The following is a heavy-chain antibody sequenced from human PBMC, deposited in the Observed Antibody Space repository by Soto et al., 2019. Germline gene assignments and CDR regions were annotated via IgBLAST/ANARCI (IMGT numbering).Heavy chain of an antibody. CDR2: IYATGTT. D-gene: IGHD1-1*01. V-gene: IGHV4-4*07. CDR3: VRDGTKTLRDWFDP. Sequence: QVQLQESGPGLVKPSETLSLTCTVSGASISGFYWSWIRKSAGKGLERFGRIYATGTTDYHPSLKSRVMMSVDTSKKQFSLKLRSVTAADTAVYYCVRDGTKTLRDWFDPWGQGISVTVSS. J-gene: IGHJ5*02. CDR1: GASISGFY.